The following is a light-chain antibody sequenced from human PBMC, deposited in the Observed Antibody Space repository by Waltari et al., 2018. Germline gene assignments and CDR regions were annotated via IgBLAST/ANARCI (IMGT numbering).Light chain of an antibody. V-gene: IGLV2-8*01. CDR1: SRDVGGYKY. Sequence: QSALTQPPSASGSPGQSVTISCTGTSRDVGGYKYVSWYQQHPGKAPKLIIYEVSKRPSGVPDRFSGSKSGNTASLTVSGLQAEDEADYYCNSYVGSTLFYVFGTGTKVIVV. CDR3: NSYVGSTLFYV. J-gene: IGLJ1*01. CDR2: EVS.